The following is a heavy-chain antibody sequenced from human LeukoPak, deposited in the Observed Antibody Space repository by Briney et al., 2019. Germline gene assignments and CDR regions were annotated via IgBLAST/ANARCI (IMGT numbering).Heavy chain of an antibody. D-gene: IGHD3-10*01. CDR1: GDIFSTYY. Sequence: ASVKVSCKVSGDIFSTYYIQWVRQAPGAGLEWVGWINTDIGGTHSAPKFQGRVSMTTDKSISTAYLELTRLTSDDTAIYYCARNWELWGQGTLVTVSS. CDR2: INTDIGGT. V-gene: IGHV1-2*02. CDR3: ARNWEL. J-gene: IGHJ4*02.